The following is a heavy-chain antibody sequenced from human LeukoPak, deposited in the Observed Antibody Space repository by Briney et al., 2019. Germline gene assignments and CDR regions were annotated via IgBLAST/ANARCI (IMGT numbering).Heavy chain of an antibody. J-gene: IGHJ6*03. Sequence: PSETLSLTCTVSGGSISSSSYYWGWIRQPPGKGLEWIGSIYYSGSTYYNPSLKSRVTISVDTSKNQFSLKLSSVTAADTAVYYCARGPPYYYGSGSNYYYYMDVWGKGTTVTVSS. CDR3: ARGPPYYYGSGSNYYYYMDV. D-gene: IGHD3-10*01. CDR2: IYYSGST. CDR1: GGSISSSSYY. V-gene: IGHV4-39*07.